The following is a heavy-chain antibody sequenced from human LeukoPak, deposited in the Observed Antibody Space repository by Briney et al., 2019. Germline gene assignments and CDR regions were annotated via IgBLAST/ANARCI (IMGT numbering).Heavy chain of an antibody. CDR1: GFTFSSYG. D-gene: IGHD3-3*01. Sequence: GGSLRLSCAASGFTFSSYGMHWVPQAPGKGLEWVAVTSYDGSNKYYADSVKGRFTISRDNSKNTLYLQMNSLRAEDTAVYYCAKITEWLSPYYYGMDVWGQGTTVTVSS. CDR2: TSYDGSNK. CDR3: AKITEWLSPYYYGMDV. J-gene: IGHJ6*02. V-gene: IGHV3-30*18.